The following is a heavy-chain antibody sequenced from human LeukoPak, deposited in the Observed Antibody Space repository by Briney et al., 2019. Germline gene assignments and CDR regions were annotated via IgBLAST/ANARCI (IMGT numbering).Heavy chain of an antibody. D-gene: IGHD2-2*01. J-gene: IGHJ6*02. V-gene: IGHV1-2*06. CDR2: INPNSGGT. CDR1: GYTFTGYY. CDR3: ARVRCSSTSCWGDYYYYGMDV. Sequence: ASVNVSCKASGYTFTGYYMHWVRQAPGQGLEWMGRINPNSGGTNYALKFQGRVTMTRDTSISTAYMELSRLRSDDTAVYYCARVRCSSTSCWGDYYYYGMDVWGQGTTVTVSS.